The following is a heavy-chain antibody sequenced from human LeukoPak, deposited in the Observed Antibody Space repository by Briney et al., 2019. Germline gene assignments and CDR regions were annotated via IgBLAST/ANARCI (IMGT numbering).Heavy chain of an antibody. J-gene: IGHJ4*02. CDR3: ARVVYNYNWHAFDS. CDR1: GFTFSSYT. V-gene: IGHV3-64*01. D-gene: IGHD1-1*01. Sequence: GGSLRLSCAASGFTFSSYTMHWVRQAPGKGLEYVSAISSNGGSTFYANSVKGRFTISRDNSKNTLYLQMGSLRTEDMAVYYCARVVYNYNWHAFDSWGQGTLVTVSS. CDR2: ISSNGGST.